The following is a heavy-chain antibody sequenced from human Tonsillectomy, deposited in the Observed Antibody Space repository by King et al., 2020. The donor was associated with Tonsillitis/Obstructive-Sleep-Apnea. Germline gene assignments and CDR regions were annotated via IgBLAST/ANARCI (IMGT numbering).Heavy chain of an antibody. CDR2: IKQDGGKK. CDR3: AREGEGGFDY. J-gene: IGHJ4*02. CDR1: GFTFSDYW. D-gene: IGHD3-16*01. Sequence: VQLVESGGGLVQPGGSLRLSCAASGFTFSDYWMSWVRQAPGKGLEGVANIKQDGGKKEYVESVTGRFSISRDHAKNSVYLQMNSLRAEDGAVYYCAREGEGGFDYWGQGTLVTVSS. V-gene: IGHV3-7*04.